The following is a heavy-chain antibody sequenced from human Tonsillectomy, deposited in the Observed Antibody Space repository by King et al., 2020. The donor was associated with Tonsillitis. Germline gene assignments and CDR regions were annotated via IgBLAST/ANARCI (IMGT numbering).Heavy chain of an antibody. CDR2: ISSSSTYT. CDR1: GFTFSDYY. D-gene: IGHD1-26*01. CDR3: ARDTSSGSYITFDI. J-gene: IGHJ3*02. V-gene: IGHV3-11*05. Sequence: VQLVESGGGLVKPGGSLRLSCVASGFTFSDYYMSWIRQAPGKGLEWGSYISSSSTYTTYADSVKGRFNISIDNAKNSLYLQMNSLRAEDTAVYYCARDTSSGSYITFDIWGQGTVVTVSS.